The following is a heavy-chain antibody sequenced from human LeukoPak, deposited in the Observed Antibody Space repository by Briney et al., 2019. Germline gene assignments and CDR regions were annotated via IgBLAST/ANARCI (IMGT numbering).Heavy chain of an antibody. Sequence: GGSLRLSSAASGFTFSTYWMSWVRQAPGKGLEWVANINQDGSEKYYVDSVKGRFTISRDNAKNSLFLQMNSLRAEDTAVYYCAREFRIAAAGTDFQHWGQGTLVTVSS. CDR2: INQDGSEK. V-gene: IGHV3-7*01. CDR3: AREFRIAAAGTDFQH. CDR1: GFTFSTYW. J-gene: IGHJ1*01. D-gene: IGHD6-13*01.